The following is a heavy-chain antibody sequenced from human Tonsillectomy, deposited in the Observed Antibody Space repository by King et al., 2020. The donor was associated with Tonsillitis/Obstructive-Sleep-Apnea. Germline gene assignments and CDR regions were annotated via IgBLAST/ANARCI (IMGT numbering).Heavy chain of an antibody. CDR2: INPNSGGT. Sequence: VQLVESGAEVKKPGASVKVSCTASGYTFTGYYIHWVRQAPGQGLEWMGWINPNSGGTKFAQKFQGRVTMTRDTSISTAYMELSRLRSDDTAVYYCARLPPLIAVAGFDSWGQGTLVTVSS. V-gene: IGHV1-2*02. D-gene: IGHD6-19*01. CDR1: GYTFTGYY. J-gene: IGHJ4*02. CDR3: ARLPPLIAVAGFDS.